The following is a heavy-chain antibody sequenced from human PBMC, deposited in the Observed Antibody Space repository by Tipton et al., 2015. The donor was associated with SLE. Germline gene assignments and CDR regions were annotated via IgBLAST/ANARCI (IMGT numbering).Heavy chain of an antibody. J-gene: IGHJ6*03. V-gene: IGHV4-38-2*01. CDR1: SYSISSGYY. CDR2: IYRSGST. Sequence: TLSLTCSVSSYSISSGYYWGWIRQPPGKGLEWIGSIYRSGSTHYNSSLKSRVTISIDTSKNEFSLNVSSMTAADTAVYYCARTPRGYSVGYYYCMDVWGEGTTVTVSS. CDR3: ARTPRGYSVGYYYCMDV. D-gene: IGHD5/OR15-5a*01.